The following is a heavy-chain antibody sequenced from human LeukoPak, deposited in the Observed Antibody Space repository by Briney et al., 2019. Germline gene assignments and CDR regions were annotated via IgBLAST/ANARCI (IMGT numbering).Heavy chain of an antibody. D-gene: IGHD3-22*01. V-gene: IGHV3-48*01. CDR1: GFTFSSYS. J-gene: IGHJ4*02. Sequence: GGSLRPSCAASGFTFSSYSMNWVRQAPGKGLEWVSYISSSSSTIYYADSVKGRFTISRDNAKNSLYLQMNSLRAEDTAVYYCAREKADYYDSSGSQLGYWGQGTLVTVSS. CDR3: AREKADYYDSSGSQLGY. CDR2: ISSSSSTI.